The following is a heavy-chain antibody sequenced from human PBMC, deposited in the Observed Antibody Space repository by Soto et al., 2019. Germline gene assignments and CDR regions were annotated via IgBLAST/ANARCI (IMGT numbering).Heavy chain of an antibody. CDR1: GYTFTSYD. CDR2: MNPNSGNT. Sequence: ASVKVSCKASGYTFTSYDINWVRQATGQGLEWMGWMNPNSGNTGYAQKFQGRVTMTRNTSISTAYMELSRLRSEDTAVYFCARGEDIQWYYYGSGSDYWGQGTLVTVSS. CDR3: ARGEDIQWYYYGSGSDY. D-gene: IGHD3-10*01. V-gene: IGHV1-8*01. J-gene: IGHJ4*02.